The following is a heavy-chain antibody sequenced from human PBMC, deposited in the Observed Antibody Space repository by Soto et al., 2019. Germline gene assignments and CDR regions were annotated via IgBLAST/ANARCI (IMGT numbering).Heavy chain of an antibody. CDR2: IVVGSGNT. V-gene: IGHV1-58*01. Sequence: GASVKVSCKASGFTFTSSAVQWVRQARGQRLEWIGWIVVGSGNTNYAQKFQERVTITRDMSTSTAYMELSSLRSEDTAVYYCAADIGVYYYYYGMDVWGQGTTVTVSS. CDR1: GFTFTSSA. CDR3: AADIGVYYYYYGMDV. J-gene: IGHJ6*02. D-gene: IGHD2-21*01.